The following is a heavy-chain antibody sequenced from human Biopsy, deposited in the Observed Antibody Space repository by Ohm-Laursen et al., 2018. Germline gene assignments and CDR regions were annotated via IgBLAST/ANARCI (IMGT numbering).Heavy chain of an antibody. D-gene: IGHD6-19*01. CDR1: GDSISFPY. J-gene: IGHJ4*02. CDR2: THDTGTT. Sequence: LSCAASGDSISFPYWGWFRQPPGKGLEYIGSTHDTGTTDYSPSLKTRVSLSVDTSTKVFSLILSSVTAADTAVYYCAAGATWLVHYWGQGTLVTVSS. V-gene: IGHV4-59*11. CDR3: AAGATWLVHY.